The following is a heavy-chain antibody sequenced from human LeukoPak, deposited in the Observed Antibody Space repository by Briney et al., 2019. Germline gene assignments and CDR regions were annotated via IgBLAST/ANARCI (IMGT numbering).Heavy chain of an antibody. D-gene: IGHD3-22*01. Sequence: AGSLRLSCAASGFTFSSYAMSWVRQAPGKGLEWVSAISCSGGSTYYADSVKGRFTISRDNSKNTLYLQMNSLRAEDTAVYYCAKDRTASPKIVVVINSPSDYWGQGTLVTVSS. CDR2: ISCSGGST. CDR3: AKDRTASPKIVVVINSPSDY. J-gene: IGHJ4*02. CDR1: GFTFSSYA. V-gene: IGHV3-23*01.